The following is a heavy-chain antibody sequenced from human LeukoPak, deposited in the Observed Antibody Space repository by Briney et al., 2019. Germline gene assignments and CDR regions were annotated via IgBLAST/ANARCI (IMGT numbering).Heavy chain of an antibody. V-gene: IGHV3-30*04. Sequence: GGSLRLSCAASGFTFSTYAMYWVRQAPGKGLECVAIISYDGSYKHHADSVKGRFTISRDNSRSTLYLQVKSLTTEDTAVYYCARDQGVAVMTTPDYWGQGTLVTVSS. CDR1: GFTFSTYA. CDR3: ARDQGVAVMTTPDY. D-gene: IGHD3-22*01. J-gene: IGHJ4*02. CDR2: ISYDGSYK.